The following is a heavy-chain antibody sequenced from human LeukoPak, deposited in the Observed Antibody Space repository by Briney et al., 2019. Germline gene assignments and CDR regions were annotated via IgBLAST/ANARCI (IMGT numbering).Heavy chain of an antibody. CDR3: ARVRVLYSSGWPDLDY. J-gene: IGHJ4*02. CDR2: IFPNSGGP. V-gene: IGHV1-2*02. CDR1: GYTFTGYY. Sequence: ASVKVSCKASGYTFTGYYIHWVRQAPGQGLEWMGWIFPNSGGPNYAQKFQGRVTMTRDTSISTAYMELRSLRSDDTAVYYCARVRVLYSSGWPDLDYWGQGTLVTVSS. D-gene: IGHD6-19*01.